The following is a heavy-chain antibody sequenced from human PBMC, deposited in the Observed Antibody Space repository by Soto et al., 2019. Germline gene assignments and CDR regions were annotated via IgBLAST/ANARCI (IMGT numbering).Heavy chain of an antibody. J-gene: IGHJ6*03. D-gene: IGHD3-10*01. V-gene: IGHV3-30*18. CDR2: ISYDGSNK. CDR1: GFTFSSYC. CDR3: AKAVGGGGSGEVHLFYYYMDV. Sequence: GGSLILSCAAAGFTFSSYCMHWVRQAPGKGLEWVAVISYDGSNKYYADSVKGRFTISRDNSKNTLYLQMNSLRAEDTAVYYCAKAVGGGGSGEVHLFYYYMDVWGKGTTVTVSS.